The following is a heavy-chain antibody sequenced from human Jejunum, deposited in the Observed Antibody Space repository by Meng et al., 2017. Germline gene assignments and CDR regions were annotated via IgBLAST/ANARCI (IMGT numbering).Heavy chain of an antibody. J-gene: IGHJ6*02. CDR3: ARARGFYYYPTDV. D-gene: IGHD3-10*01. CDR2: ISSDGTEK. V-gene: IGHV3-30*04. Sequence: GGSLRLSCAASGFIFSDYAMHWVRQAPGEGLEGVAVISSDGTEKYYADSVKGRFTISRDNSENTQHLQMNSLRPDDTAVYHCARARGFYYYPTDVWGQGTTVTVSS. CDR1: GFIFSDYA.